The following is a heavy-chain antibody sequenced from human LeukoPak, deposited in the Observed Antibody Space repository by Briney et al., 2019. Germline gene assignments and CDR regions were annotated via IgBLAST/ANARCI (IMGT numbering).Heavy chain of an antibody. J-gene: IGHJ4*02. Sequence: PSETLSLTRAVSGYSFSSGYYWGWIRQPPGKGLEWIGSIYHRGSTYYNPSLKSRLTISVDTAKNQFSLKLSSVTAADTAVYYCAGWVGELLPLFAYWGQGTLVTVSS. CDR3: AGWVGELLPLFAY. D-gene: IGHD3-10*01. CDR1: GYSFSSGYY. CDR2: IYHRGST. V-gene: IGHV4-38-2*01.